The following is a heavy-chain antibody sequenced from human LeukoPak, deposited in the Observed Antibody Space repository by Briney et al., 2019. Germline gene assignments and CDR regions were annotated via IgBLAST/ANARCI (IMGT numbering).Heavy chain of an antibody. CDR1: GFTFSSYA. Sequence: SGGSLRLSCAASGFTFSSYAMSWVRQASGKGLDWVANINQDGSQINYVDSVKGRFTISRDNANKSLFLQMDNLRAGDTAFYYCARDSPRGRFDSWGQGTLVTVSS. CDR3: ARDSPRGRFDS. V-gene: IGHV3-7*01. CDR2: INQDGSQI. J-gene: IGHJ4*02.